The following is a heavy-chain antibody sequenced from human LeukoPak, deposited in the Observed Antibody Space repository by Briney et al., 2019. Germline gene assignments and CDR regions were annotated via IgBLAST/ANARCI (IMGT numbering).Heavy chain of an antibody. CDR3: ARDQKSSSSVLVGYYYDNMYV. Sequence: ASVKVSCKASTYTFTSYYMHWGRQAPGQGLEWMGWINPNSGGTNYAQKFQGRVTMTRDTSIRTAYMELSRLRSDDTAVYYCARDQKSSSSVLVGYYYDNMYVCGKGNTVTASS. V-gene: IGHV1-2*02. D-gene: IGHD6-13*01. J-gene: IGHJ6*03. CDR2: INPNSGGT. CDR1: TYTFTSYY.